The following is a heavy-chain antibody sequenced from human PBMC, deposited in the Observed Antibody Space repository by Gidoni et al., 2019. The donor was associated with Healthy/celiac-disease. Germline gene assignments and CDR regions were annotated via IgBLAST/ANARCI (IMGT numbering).Heavy chain of an antibody. D-gene: IGHD1-1*01. CDR2: IYDSGST. J-gene: IGHJ4*02. CDR3: ARHPTSGYRVGY. CDR1: GGSISSSSYY. V-gene: IGHV4-39*01. Sequence: QLQESGPGMVKPSETLSLTCTVPGGSISSSSYYWCWIRQPPGKGLEWIGRIYDSGSTYYIPSLKSRVTISLDTSKNQFSLKLSAVSAADTAVYYCARHPTSGYRVGYWGQGTLVTVSS.